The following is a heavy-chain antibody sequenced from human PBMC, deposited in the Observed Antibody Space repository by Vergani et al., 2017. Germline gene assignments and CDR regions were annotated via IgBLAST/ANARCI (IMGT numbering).Heavy chain of an antibody. CDR3: ARYRLGYLDV. CDR1: GFSVSNRDYF. CDR2: VMPSGMT. D-gene: IGHD3-16*02. Sequence: QVQLQESGPGVVKPSQILSLPCTVSGFSVSNRDYFWTWIRHPAGKGLEWIGRVMPSGMTNYNPSLESRITMSVDTSKDHFSLRLDSVTVADTAVYYCARYRLGYLDVWGKGTTVIVSS. V-gene: IGHV4-61*02. J-gene: IGHJ6*03.